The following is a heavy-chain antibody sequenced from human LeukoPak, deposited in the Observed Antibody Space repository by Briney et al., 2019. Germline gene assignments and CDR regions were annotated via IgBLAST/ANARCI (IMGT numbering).Heavy chain of an antibody. J-gene: IGHJ4*02. D-gene: IGHD4-17*01. CDR3: AKDTTTHTVTTHYFDY. Sequence: GGSLRLSCAASGFTFSSYAMSWVRQAPGKGLEWVSAISGSGGSTYYADSVKGRFTTSRDNSKNTLFLQMNSLRAEDSAVYCCAKDTTTHTVTTHYFDYWGQGSLVTVSS. V-gene: IGHV3-23*01. CDR1: GFTFSSYA. CDR2: ISGSGGST.